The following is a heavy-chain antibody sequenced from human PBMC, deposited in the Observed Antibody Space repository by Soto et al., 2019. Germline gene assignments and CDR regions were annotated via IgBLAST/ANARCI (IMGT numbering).Heavy chain of an antibody. V-gene: IGHV3-23*01. CDR2: INTSGGRT. Sequence: PGGSLRLSCAASGFTFDSYAMSWVRQAPGKGLEWVSGINTSGGRTHYVDSVKGRFTISRDNSKNTLYLQMNSLRAEDTAVYYCAKGEEAVTAPDSWGQGTLVTVAS. CDR3: AKGEEAVTAPDS. D-gene: IGHD1-26*01. J-gene: IGHJ4*02. CDR1: GFTFDSYA.